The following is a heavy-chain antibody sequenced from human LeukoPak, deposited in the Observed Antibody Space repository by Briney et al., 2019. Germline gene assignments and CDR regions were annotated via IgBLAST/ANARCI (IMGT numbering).Heavy chain of an antibody. CDR2: MNPNSGNT. Sequence: ASVKVSCKASGYTFTSYDINWVRQATGQGLEWMGWMNPNSGNTGYAQKFQGRVTMTRNTPISTAYMELSSLRSEDTAVYYCARGVGVAGTNYYYYYMDVWGKGTTVTVSS. V-gene: IGHV1-8*01. CDR1: GYTFTSYD. D-gene: IGHD6-19*01. J-gene: IGHJ6*03. CDR3: ARGVGVAGTNYYYYYMDV.